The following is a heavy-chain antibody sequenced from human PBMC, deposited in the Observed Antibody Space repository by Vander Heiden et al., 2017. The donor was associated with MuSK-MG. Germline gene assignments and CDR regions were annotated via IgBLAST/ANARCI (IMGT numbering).Heavy chain of an antibody. CDR1: GGTLSCYA. CDR3: ARVRAAAGTWDYYYYGMDV. Sequence: QVQLVQSGAEVKKPGSSVKVSCKVSGGTLSCYAISWVRQAPGQGLAWMGGIIPIFGTANYAQKFQGRVTITADESTSTAYMELSSLRSEDTAVYYCARVRAAAGTWDYYYYGMDVWGQGTTVTVSS. V-gene: IGHV1-69*01. D-gene: IGHD6-13*01. CDR2: IIPIFGTA. J-gene: IGHJ6*02.